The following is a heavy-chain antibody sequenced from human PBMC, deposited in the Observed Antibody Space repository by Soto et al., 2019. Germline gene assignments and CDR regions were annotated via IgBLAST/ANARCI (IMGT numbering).Heavy chain of an antibody. J-gene: IGHJ5*02. Sequence: GGSLRLSCAASGFTFSNYSMNWVRHAPGKGLEWVSYISSSSSTIYYADSVKGRFTISRDNAKNSLYLQMNSLRDEDTAVYYCARAYYYDSSGYSWGQGTLVTVS. D-gene: IGHD3-22*01. CDR2: ISSSSSTI. V-gene: IGHV3-48*02. CDR1: GFTFSNYS. CDR3: ARAYYYDSSGYS.